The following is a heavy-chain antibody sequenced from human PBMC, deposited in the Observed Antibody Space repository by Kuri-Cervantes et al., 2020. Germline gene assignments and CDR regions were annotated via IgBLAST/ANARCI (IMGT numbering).Heavy chain of an antibody. CDR3: ARMSSGWYVMRY. CDR1: GYNFISYY. Sequence: ASVKVSCKASGYNFISYYMHWVRQAPGQGLEWLGIINPTGGSTDYAQKFQGRVTLTRDTSTSTVYMELSSLRSEDTAVYYCARMSSGWYVMRYWGQGTLVTRLL. V-gene: IGHV1-46*01. D-gene: IGHD6-19*01. CDR2: INPTGGST. J-gene: IGHJ4*02.